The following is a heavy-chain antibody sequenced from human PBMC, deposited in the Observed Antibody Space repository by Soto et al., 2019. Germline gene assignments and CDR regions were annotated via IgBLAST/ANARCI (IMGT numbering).Heavy chain of an antibody. CDR2: ISYDGSNK. J-gene: IGHJ6*02. D-gene: IGHD2-2*02. Sequence: QVQLVESGGGVVQPGRSLRLSSAASGFTFSSYGMHWVRQAPGKGLEWVAVISYDGSNKYYADSVKGRFTISRDNSKNTLYLQMNSLRAEDTAVYYCAKDTQDIVVVPAAIRSGYGMDVWGQGTTVTVSS. V-gene: IGHV3-30*18. CDR1: GFTFSSYG. CDR3: AKDTQDIVVVPAAIRSGYGMDV.